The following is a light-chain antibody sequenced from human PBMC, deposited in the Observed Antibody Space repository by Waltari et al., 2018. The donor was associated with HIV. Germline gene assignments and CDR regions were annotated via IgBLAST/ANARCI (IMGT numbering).Light chain of an antibody. V-gene: IGLV2-14*03. CDR1: STDSRFYQH. CDR2: NID. J-gene: IGLJ2*01. CDR3: ASNRFDYTLV. Sequence: QSALTQPASVSGFPGQTINISCTGISTDSRFYQHVSWYQQHPGSVPRLIIYNIDSRPSGISDHFSGSRSGDSASLTISGLQSGDEAHYYCASNRFDYTLVLGGGTKLTVL.